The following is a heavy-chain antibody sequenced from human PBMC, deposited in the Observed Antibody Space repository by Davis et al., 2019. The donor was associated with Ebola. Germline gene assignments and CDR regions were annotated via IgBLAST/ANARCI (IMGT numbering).Heavy chain of an antibody. CDR2: ISGDGGST. CDR1: GFTFDDYA. D-gene: IGHD2-2*02. J-gene: IGHJ4*02. Sequence: GESLKISCAASGFTFDDYAMHWVRQAPGKGLEWVSLISGDGGSTYYADSVKGRFTISRDTSKNSLYLQMNSLRTEDTTLYYCAKDSYRMTGYFDYWGQGTLVTVSS. V-gene: IGHV3-43*02. CDR3: AKDSYRMTGYFDY.